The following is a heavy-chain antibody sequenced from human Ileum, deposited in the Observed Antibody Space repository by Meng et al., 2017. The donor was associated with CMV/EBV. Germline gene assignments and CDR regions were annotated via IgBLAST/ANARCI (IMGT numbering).Heavy chain of an antibody. J-gene: IGHJ1*01. CDR1: SISGSTYY. D-gene: IGHD3-3*01. CDR2: IYYSGNT. V-gene: IGHV4-39*07. Sequence: SISGSTYYWAWVRQPPGKGLEWIGSIYYSGNTYYNPSLKGRVTISVDTSKNQFSLTLSSVTAADTAVYYCARAWRRSRFDFEYLQNWGQGTLVTVSS. CDR3: ARAWRRSRFDFEYLQN.